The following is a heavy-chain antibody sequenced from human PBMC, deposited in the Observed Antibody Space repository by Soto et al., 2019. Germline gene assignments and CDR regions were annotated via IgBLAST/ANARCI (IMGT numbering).Heavy chain of an antibody. CDR3: STRAYDTNGYYRFDP. Sequence: SETLSLTCAVYGGSFSGHSWTWIRQSPGKGLEWIGDINHSGRVNYSPSLKSRVTISLDTSKNQFSLTLSAVTAADTAMYYCSTRAYDTNGYYRFDPWGRGTLVTVSS. V-gene: IGHV4-34*01. CDR1: GGSFSGHS. D-gene: IGHD3-22*01. CDR2: INHSGRV. J-gene: IGHJ2*01.